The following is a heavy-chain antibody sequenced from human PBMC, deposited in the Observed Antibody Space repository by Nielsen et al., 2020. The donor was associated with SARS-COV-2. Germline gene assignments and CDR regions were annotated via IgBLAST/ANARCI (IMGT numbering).Heavy chain of an antibody. CDR2: INHSGST. CDR3: VRGQSASVGARWAAFDI. D-gene: IGHD1-26*01. J-gene: IGHJ3*02. Sequence: SETLSLTCAVYGGSFSGYYWSWIRQPPGKGLEWIGEINHSGSTNYNPSPKSRVTISVDTSKNQFSLKLSSVTAADTAVYYCVRGQSASVGARWAAFDIWGQGTMVTVSS. CDR1: GGSFSGYY. V-gene: IGHV4-34*01.